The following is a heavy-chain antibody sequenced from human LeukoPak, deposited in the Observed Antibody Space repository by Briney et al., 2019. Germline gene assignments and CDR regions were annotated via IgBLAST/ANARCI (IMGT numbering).Heavy chain of an antibody. CDR3: ARVATIFGVVIFPNWFDP. Sequence: GASVKVSCKASGYTFTGYYMHWVRQAPGQGLEWMGWINPNSGGTNYAQKFQGRVTMTRDTPISTAYMELSRLRSDDTAVYYCARVATIFGVVIFPNWFDPWGQGTLVTVSS. CDR1: GYTFTGYY. J-gene: IGHJ5*02. D-gene: IGHD3-3*01. CDR2: INPNSGGT. V-gene: IGHV1-2*02.